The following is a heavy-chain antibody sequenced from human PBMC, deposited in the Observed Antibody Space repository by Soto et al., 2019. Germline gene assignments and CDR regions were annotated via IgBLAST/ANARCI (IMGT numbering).Heavy chain of an antibody. Sequence: GGFLRLSCAASGFTVISNYVSWVRQAPGKGLEWVSLIYSGGTTDYADSVKGRFTISRDNSKNTLYLQMNSLRAEDTAVYYCAARNIVAPYWGQGTLVTVSS. CDR2: IYSGGTT. V-gene: IGHV3-66*01. CDR1: GFTVISNY. CDR3: AARNIVAPY. J-gene: IGHJ4*02. D-gene: IGHD5-12*01.